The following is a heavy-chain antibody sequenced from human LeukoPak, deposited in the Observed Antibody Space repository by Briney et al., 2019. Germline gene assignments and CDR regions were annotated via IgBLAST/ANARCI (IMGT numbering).Heavy chain of an antibody. Sequence: SETLSLTCAVYGGSFSGYYWSWIRQPPGKGLEWIGEINHSGSTNYNPSLKSRVTISVDTSKNQFSLKLSSVTTADTAVYYCARGRYYGSGSYNYWGQGTLVTVSS. CDR1: GGSFSGYY. CDR2: INHSGST. CDR3: ARGRYYGSGSYNY. D-gene: IGHD3-10*01. J-gene: IGHJ4*02. V-gene: IGHV4-34*01.